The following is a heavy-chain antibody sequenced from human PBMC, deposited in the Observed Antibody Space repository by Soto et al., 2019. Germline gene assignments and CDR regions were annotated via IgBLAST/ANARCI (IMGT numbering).Heavy chain of an antibody. Sequence: VAVIWYDASNKYYTDSVKGRFTISRDNSKNTLYLQMNSLRAEDTAVYYCARDHSSSSPYGMDVWGQGTTVTVSS. CDR2: IWYDASNK. V-gene: IGHV3-33*01. CDR3: ARDHSSSSPYGMDV. D-gene: IGHD6-6*01. J-gene: IGHJ6*02.